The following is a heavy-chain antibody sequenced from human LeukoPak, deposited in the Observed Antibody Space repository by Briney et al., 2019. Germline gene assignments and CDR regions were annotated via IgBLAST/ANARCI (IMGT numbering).Heavy chain of an antibody. CDR1: GFTFSSYS. J-gene: IGHJ5*02. V-gene: IGHV3-21*04. D-gene: IGHD1-26*01. Sequence: PGGSLRLSCAASGFTFSSYSMNWVRQAPGKGLEWVSSISSSSSSINNADSVNGRFTISRDNTKKSLYLQMNSLRAEDTAVYYCARAPRFRLVGVPKGPFDPWGQGTLVTVSS. CDR3: ARAPRFRLVGVPKGPFDP. CDR2: ISSSSSSI.